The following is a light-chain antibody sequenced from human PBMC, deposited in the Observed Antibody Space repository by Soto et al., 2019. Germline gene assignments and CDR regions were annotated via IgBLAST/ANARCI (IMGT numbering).Light chain of an antibody. Sequence: QTVVTQSASVSGSPGQSITISCTGTSSDVGGYNYVSWYQQHPGKAPKFMIYGVSNRPSGVSNRFSGSKSGSTASLTISGLQAEDEADYYCSSYSSSNTLVFGGGTKLTVL. J-gene: IGLJ2*01. CDR2: GVS. V-gene: IGLV2-14*03. CDR3: SSYSSSNTLV. CDR1: SSDVGGYNY.